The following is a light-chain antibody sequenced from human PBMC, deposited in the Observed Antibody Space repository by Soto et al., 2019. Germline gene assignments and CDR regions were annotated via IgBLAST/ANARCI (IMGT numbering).Light chain of an antibody. Sequence: DIQMTQSPSSVSASVGDRVTITCRASQDISTWLAWYQQKPGKAPKLLIYGLSSLESGVPSRFSGRRSGTDFTLTISSLQPEDFATYYCQQANSFPPTFGQGPKVEIK. CDR2: GLS. CDR3: QQANSFPPT. J-gene: IGKJ1*01. CDR1: QDISTW. V-gene: IGKV1-12*01.